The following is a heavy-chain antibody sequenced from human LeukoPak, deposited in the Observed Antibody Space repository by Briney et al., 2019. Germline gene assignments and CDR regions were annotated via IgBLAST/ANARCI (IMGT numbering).Heavy chain of an antibody. D-gene: IGHD3-16*01. CDR1: GFTFSSYG. CDR3: IRDYVWGSYPY. V-gene: IGHV3-23*01. J-gene: IGHJ4*02. CDR2: ISGSGGST. Sequence: GGSLRLSCAASGFTFSSYGMSWVRQAPGKGLEWVSAISGSGGSTYYADSVKGRFTISRDNSKNTLYLQMNSLRAEDTAVYYCIRDYVWGSYPYWGQGTLVTVSS.